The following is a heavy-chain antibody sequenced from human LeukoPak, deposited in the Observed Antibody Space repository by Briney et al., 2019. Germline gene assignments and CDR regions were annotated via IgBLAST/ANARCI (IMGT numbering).Heavy chain of an antibody. J-gene: IGHJ4*02. V-gene: IGHV4-34*01. CDR3: ARGSISGYYPIDY. CDR1: GGSFSSYF. D-gene: IGHD3-22*01. Sequence: SETLSLTCAVYGGSFSSYFWSWIRQPPGKGLEWIGEINHTGGRATYNPSLKSRVTISVDRSKEQISLKLTSVTAADTAVYYCARGSISGYYPIDYWGQGTLITVSS. CDR2: INHTGGRA.